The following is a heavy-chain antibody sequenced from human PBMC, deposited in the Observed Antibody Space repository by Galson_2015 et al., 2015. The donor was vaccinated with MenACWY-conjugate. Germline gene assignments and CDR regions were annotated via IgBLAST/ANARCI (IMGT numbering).Heavy chain of an antibody. D-gene: IGHD2-8*01. J-gene: IGHJ6*02. CDR2: IYPGDSDT. CDR1: GYSFTTYW. Sequence: QSGAEVKKSGESLQISCQGSGYSFTTYWIAWVRQMPGKGLEWMGIIYPGDSDTRYSSSFQGQVTISADKSITTAYLQWSSLKASDTAMYYCARQDCTNGVCYRGPDYYYAMDVWGQGTTVTVSS. V-gene: IGHV5-51*01. CDR3: ARQDCTNGVCYRGPDYYYAMDV.